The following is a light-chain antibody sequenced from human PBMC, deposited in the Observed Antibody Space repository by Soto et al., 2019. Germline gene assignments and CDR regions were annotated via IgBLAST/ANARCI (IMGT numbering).Light chain of an antibody. Sequence: QSVLTQPPSVSGAPGQRVTISCTGSSSNIGADYGVHWYQHLPGTAPKLLIYVSNNRPSGVPDRFSGSKSGTSASLAITGLQAEDEADYFCQSYDNGLSGVVFGGGTKVTVL. J-gene: IGLJ2*01. CDR1: SSNIGADYG. CDR2: VSN. CDR3: QSYDNGLSGVV. V-gene: IGLV1-40*01.